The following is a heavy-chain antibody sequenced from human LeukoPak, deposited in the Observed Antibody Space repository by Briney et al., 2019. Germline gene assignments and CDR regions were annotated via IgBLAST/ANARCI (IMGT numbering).Heavy chain of an antibody. CDR1: GGSIRGYY. CDR3: ARYAGGLSPRDYFDF. Sequence: PSETLSLTCTVSGGSIRGYYWSWIRQPPGKGLEWIGNMYYSGISNYKPSLQSRVTISVDTSKNQISLRLSCVTAADTAVYYCARYAGGLSPRDYFDFWGQGTLVTVSS. V-gene: IGHV4-59*01. J-gene: IGHJ4*02. D-gene: IGHD2-8*01. CDR2: MYYSGIS.